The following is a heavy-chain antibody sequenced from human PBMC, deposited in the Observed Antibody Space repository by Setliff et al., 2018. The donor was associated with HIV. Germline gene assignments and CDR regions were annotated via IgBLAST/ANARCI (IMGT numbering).Heavy chain of an antibody. CDR2: ISSSGNYT. CDR3: ARPNYYDSSGSFDY. J-gene: IGHJ4*02. D-gene: IGHD3-22*01. CDR1: GFTFRSYS. V-gene: IGHV3-21*05. Sequence: GGSLRLSCAASGFTFRSYSMNWVRQAPGKGLEWVSYISSSGNYTNYADSVKGRFTISRDNAKNSLYLQMNSLRAEDTAVYYCARPNYYDSSGSFDYWGQGTLVTVSS.